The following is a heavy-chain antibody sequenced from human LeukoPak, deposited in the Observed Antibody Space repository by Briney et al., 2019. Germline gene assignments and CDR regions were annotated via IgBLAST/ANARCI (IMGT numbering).Heavy chain of an antibody. CDR2: IYYSGST. D-gene: IGHD3/OR15-3a*01. CDR1: GVSISSSSYY. J-gene: IGHJ4*02. V-gene: IGHV4-39*01. CDR3: ARQTGSGLFILP. Sequence: SETLSLTCTVSGVSISSSSYYWGWIRQPPGKGLEWIESIYYSGSTYYNPSLKSRVTISVDTSKNQFSLKLSSVTAADTAVYYCARQTGSGLFILPGGQGTLVTVSS.